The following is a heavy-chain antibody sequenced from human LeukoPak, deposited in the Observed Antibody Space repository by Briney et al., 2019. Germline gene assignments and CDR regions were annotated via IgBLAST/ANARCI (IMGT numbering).Heavy chain of an antibody. CDR1: GFTFSSYA. Sequence: GGSLRLSCAASGFTFSSYAMHWVRQAPGKGLEWVAFIRYDGSNKYYADSVKGRFTISRDNSKNTLYLQMNSLRAEDTAVYYCAKDRPTYYDFWSGYGNFDYWGQGTLVTVSS. J-gene: IGHJ4*02. V-gene: IGHV3-30*02. CDR3: AKDRPTYYDFWSGYGNFDY. CDR2: IRYDGSNK. D-gene: IGHD3-3*01.